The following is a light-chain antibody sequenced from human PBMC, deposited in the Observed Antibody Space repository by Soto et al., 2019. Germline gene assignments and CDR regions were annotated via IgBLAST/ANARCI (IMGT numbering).Light chain of an antibody. J-gene: IGLJ3*02. CDR1: SSDVGSYNL. Sequence: QSALTQPASVSGSPGQSITISCTGTSSDVGSYNLVSWYQQHPDKAPKLMIYAGSKRPSGVSDRFSGSKSGNTASLTISGLQAEDEADYYCCSYAGSPWVFGGGTKVTVL. CDR3: CSYAGSPWV. CDR2: AGS. V-gene: IGLV2-23*01.